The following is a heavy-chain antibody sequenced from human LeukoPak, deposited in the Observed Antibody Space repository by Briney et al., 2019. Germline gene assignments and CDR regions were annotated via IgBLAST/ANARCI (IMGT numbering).Heavy chain of an antibody. CDR1: GFTFSSYD. CDR3: ARDARYCTNGVCSTYGMDV. J-gene: IGHJ6*02. V-gene: IGHV3-13*01. Sequence: GGSLRLSCAASGFTFSSYDVHWVRQATGKGLEWVSAIGTAGDTYYPGSVKGRFTISRENAKNSLYLQMNSLRAGDTAVYYCARDARYCTNGVCSTYGMDVWGQGTTITVSS. D-gene: IGHD2-8*01. CDR2: IGTAGDT.